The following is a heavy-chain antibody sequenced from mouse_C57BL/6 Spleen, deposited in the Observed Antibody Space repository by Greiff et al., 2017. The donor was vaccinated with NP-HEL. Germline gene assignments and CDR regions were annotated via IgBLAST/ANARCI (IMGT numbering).Heavy chain of an antibody. Sequence: VQLQESGPGLVQPSQSLSITCTVSGFSLTSYGVHWVRQSPGKGLEWLGVIWSGGSTDYNAAFISRLSISKDNSKSQVFFKMNSLQADDTAIYYCASPLYDYDLDYWGQGTTLTVSS. D-gene: IGHD2-4*01. J-gene: IGHJ2*01. CDR2: IWSGGST. V-gene: IGHV2-2*01. CDR1: GFSLTSYG. CDR3: ASPLYDYDLDY.